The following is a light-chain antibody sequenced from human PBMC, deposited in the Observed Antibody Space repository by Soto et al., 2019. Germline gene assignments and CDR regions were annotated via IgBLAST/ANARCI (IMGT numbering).Light chain of an antibody. CDR1: QSVSSY. CDR3: QQRSNWPSIT. CDR2: DAS. J-gene: IGKJ5*01. Sequence: EIVLTQSPATLSLSPGEIATLSCRASQSVSSYLAWYQQKPGQAPRLLIYDASNRATGIPARFSGSESGTDFTLTISSLEPEDFAVYYCQQRSNWPSITFGQGTQLQIK. V-gene: IGKV3-11*01.